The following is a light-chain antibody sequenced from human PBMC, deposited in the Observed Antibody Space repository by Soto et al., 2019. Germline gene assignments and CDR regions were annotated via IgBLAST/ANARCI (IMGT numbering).Light chain of an antibody. Sequence: DIQMTQSPSSLSAAVGDRVTITCRASHSISSDLNWYQQKPGKAPKLLIYAASSLQSGVPSRFSGSGSGTDFTLTISSLQPEDFATYYCQQSYSTPPITFGQGTRLEIK. CDR2: AAS. V-gene: IGKV1-39*01. J-gene: IGKJ5*01. CDR3: QQSYSTPPIT. CDR1: HSISSD.